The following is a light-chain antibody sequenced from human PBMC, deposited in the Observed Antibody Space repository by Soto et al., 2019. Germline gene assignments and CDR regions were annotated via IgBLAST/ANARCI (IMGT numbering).Light chain of an antibody. CDR3: QQFTSYPRT. V-gene: IGKV1-5*01. Sequence: DIQMTQSPSTLSASVGDRVTITSRASQSITNWLAWYQQKPGKAPKLLIYDASSLQSGVPSRFSGSGSGTEFTLTISSLQPDDFATYYCQQFTSYPRTFGQGTRVEIK. J-gene: IGKJ1*01. CDR2: DAS. CDR1: QSITNW.